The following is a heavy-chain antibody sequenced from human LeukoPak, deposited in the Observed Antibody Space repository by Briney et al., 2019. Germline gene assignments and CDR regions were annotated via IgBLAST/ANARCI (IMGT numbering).Heavy chain of an antibody. D-gene: IGHD5-18*01. V-gene: IGHV3-33*01. CDR3: ARDRPNTAMVTGWFDP. Sequence: GRSLRLSCAASGFTFSSYGMHWVRQAPGKGLEWVAVIWYDGSNKYYADSVKGRFTISRDNSKNTPYLQMNSLRAEDTAVYYCARDRPNTAMVTGWFDPWGQGTLVTVSS. CDR2: IWYDGSNK. CDR1: GFTFSSYG. J-gene: IGHJ5*02.